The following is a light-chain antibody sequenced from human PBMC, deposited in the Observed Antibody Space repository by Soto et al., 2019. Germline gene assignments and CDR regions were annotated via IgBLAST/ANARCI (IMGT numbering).Light chain of an antibody. CDR3: QQYNNWPSLT. CDR2: GAS. Sequence: IVMTQSPATLSVSPGERATLSCRASQSVSSKLAWYQQKPVQPPRHLIYGASTRATGIPARFSGSGSGTEFTLTISSLQSEDFAVYFCQQYNNWPSLTFGGGTKVEIK. CDR1: QSVSSK. V-gene: IGKV3-15*01. J-gene: IGKJ4*01.